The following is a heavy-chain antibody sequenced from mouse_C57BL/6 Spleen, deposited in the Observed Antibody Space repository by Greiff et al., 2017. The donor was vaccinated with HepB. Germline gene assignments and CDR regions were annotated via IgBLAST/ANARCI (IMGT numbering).Heavy chain of an antibody. Sequence: QVQLKESGPELVKPGASVKISCKASGYAFSSSWMNWVKQRPGKGLEWIGRIYPGDGDTNYNGKFKGKATLTADKSSSTAYMQLCSLTSEDSAVYCCARGTTVVAPFAYWGQGTLVTVSA. CDR2: IYPGDGDT. V-gene: IGHV1-82*01. CDR3: ARGTTVVAPFAY. J-gene: IGHJ3*01. CDR1: GYAFSSSW. D-gene: IGHD1-1*01.